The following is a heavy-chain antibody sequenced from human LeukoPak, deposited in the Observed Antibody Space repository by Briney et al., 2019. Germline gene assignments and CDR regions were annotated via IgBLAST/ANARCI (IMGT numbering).Heavy chain of an antibody. CDR3: AKTILGSGWYSGDY. J-gene: IGHJ4*02. CDR1: GGTFGSYA. Sequence: WASVKVSCKASGGTFGSYAMSWVRQAPGKGLEWVSAISGSGGSTYYADSVKGRFTISRDNSKNTLYLQMNSLRAEDTAVYYCAKTILGSGWYSGDYWGQGTLVTVSS. V-gene: IGHV3-23*01. CDR2: ISGSGGST. D-gene: IGHD6-19*01.